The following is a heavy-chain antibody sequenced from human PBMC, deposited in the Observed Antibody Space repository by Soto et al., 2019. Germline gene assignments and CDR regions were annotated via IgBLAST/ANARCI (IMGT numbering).Heavy chain of an antibody. V-gene: IGHV4-59*01. J-gene: IGHJ4*02. CDR3: ARDSYYYDSSGYYPSRTFDY. CDR2: IYYSGST. D-gene: IGHD3-22*01. CDR1: GAYITTYY. Sequence: SETLSLTCTVSGAYITTYYWSWIRQPPGKGLEWIGYIYYSGSTNYNPSLKSRVTISVDTSKNQFSLKLSSVTAADTAVYYCARDSYYYDSSGYYPSRTFDYWGQGTLVTVSS.